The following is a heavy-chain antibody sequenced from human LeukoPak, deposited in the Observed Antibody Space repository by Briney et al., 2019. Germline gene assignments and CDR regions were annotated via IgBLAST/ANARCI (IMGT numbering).Heavy chain of an antibody. Sequence: GGSLRLSCAASEFTFSSYWMSWVRQAPGKGLEWVAFISYDGTTKYYADSVKGRFTISRDNSMITLYLQMNSLRIEDTAVYYCAKAGYDFWSGLKTYYYMDVWGKGTTVTVSS. CDR1: EFTFSSYW. CDR2: ISYDGTTK. J-gene: IGHJ6*03. V-gene: IGHV3-30*18. CDR3: AKAGYDFWSGLKTYYYMDV. D-gene: IGHD3-3*01.